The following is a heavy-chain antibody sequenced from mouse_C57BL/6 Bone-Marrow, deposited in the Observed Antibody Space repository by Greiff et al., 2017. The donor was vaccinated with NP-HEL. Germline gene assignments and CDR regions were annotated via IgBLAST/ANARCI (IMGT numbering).Heavy chain of an antibody. D-gene: IGHD1-1*01. J-gene: IGHJ4*01. CDR3: AKPHYYGSSYVSAMDY. Sequence: QVQLQQSGPGLVQPSQSLSITCTVSGFSLTSYGVHWVRQSPGKGLEWLGVIWRGGSTDYNAAFMSRLSITTDNSKCQVFFKMNNLQADDTAIYYCAKPHYYGSSYVSAMDYWGQGTSVTVSA. CDR2: IWRGGST. CDR1: GFSLTSYG. V-gene: IGHV2-5*01.